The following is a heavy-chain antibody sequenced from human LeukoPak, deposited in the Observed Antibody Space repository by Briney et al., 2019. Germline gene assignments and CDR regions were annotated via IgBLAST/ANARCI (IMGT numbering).Heavy chain of an antibody. V-gene: IGHV4-39*01. D-gene: IGHD5-18*01. CDR2: IYYSGKT. CDR1: GGSISSSTYY. J-gene: IGHJ4*02. Sequence: SETLSLTCTVSGGSISSSTYYWGWIRQPPGDGLEWIGSIYYSGKTYYNPSLKSRVTVSVDTSKNQFSLKLSSVTAADTAVYYCASTRRYTYGGLEYWGQGTLVTVSS. CDR3: ASTRRYTYGGLEY.